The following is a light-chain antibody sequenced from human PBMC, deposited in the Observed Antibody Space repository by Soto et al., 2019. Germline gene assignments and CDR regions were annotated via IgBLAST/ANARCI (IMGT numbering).Light chain of an antibody. Sequence: DIVMTQSPDSLAVSLGERATINCKSSQSVLYSSNNKNYLAWYQQKPGQPPKLLIYWASTRESGVPDRFSGSGSGTDFTLTISSLQAEDVVVYYCQQYYSTYVTFGQGTKVEIK. J-gene: IGKJ1*01. V-gene: IGKV4-1*01. CDR3: QQYYSTYVT. CDR1: QSVLYSSNNKNY. CDR2: WAS.